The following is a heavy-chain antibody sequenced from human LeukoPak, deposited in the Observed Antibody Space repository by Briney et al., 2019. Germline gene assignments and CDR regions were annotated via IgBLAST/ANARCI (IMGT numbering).Heavy chain of an antibody. V-gene: IGHV3-30-3*01. CDR2: ISSDGNTQ. Sequence: GGSLRLSCAASGFTFSSYAMHWVRQAPGKGLDWAAVISSDGNTQYYADSVKGRFTISRDNSNNTLYLQMNSLRADDTAIYYCASRRIVGSTDDAFDIWGQGTMVTLSS. CDR3: ASRRIVGSTDDAFDI. CDR1: GFTFSSYA. D-gene: IGHD1-26*01. J-gene: IGHJ3*02.